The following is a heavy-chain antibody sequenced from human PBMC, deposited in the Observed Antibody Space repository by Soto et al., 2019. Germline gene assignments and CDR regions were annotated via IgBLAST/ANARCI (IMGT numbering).Heavy chain of an antibody. Sequence: QVQLVQSGAKVKKPGASVKVACKAFGYTFTVYYMYWVRQAPGQGFEWMGWINPHSGGTNYVQKFKGRVTMTRDTSISTAYMELSSLRSDDTAVYYCARVLGYYYYYYRMDVWGQGTKVTVSS. CDR1: GYTFTVYY. CDR3: ARVLGYYYYYYRMDV. J-gene: IGHJ6*02. CDR2: INPHSGGT. V-gene: IGHV1-2*02.